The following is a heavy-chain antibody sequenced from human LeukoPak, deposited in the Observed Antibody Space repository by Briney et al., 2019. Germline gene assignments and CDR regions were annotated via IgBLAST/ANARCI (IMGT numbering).Heavy chain of an antibody. CDR3: AKDLLAAAGGPLDY. Sequence: GGSLRLSCAASGFTFSSYAMSWVRQAPGKGLEWVSAISGSGGSTYYADSVKGRFTISRDNSKNTLYLQMNSLRVEDTAVYYCAKDLLAAAGGPLDYWGQGTLVTVSS. J-gene: IGHJ4*02. D-gene: IGHD6-13*01. CDR1: GFTFSSYA. V-gene: IGHV3-23*01. CDR2: ISGSGGST.